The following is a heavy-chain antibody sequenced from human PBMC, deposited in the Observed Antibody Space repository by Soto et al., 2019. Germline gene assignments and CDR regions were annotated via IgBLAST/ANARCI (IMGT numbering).Heavy chain of an antibody. V-gene: IGHV1-2*04. J-gene: IGHJ6*03. Sequence: ASVKVSCKASGYTFTGYYMHWVRQAPGQGLEWMGWINPNSGGTNYAQKFQGWVTMTRDTSISTAYMELSRLRSDDTAVYYCARSAAAGMGYYYYMDVWGKGTTVTVSS. CDR3: ARSAAAGMGYYYYMDV. D-gene: IGHD6-13*01. CDR2: INPNSGGT. CDR1: GYTFTGYY.